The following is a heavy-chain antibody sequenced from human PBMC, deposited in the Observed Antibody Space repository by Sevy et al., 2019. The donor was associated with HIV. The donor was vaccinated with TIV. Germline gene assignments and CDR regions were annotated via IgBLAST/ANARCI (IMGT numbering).Heavy chain of an antibody. V-gene: IGHV3-48*03. CDR1: GFTFSSYE. Sequence: GGSLRLSCEASGFTFSSYEMNWVRQAPGKGLEWVSYISSSGTTIKYADSLKGRFTISRDNAKNSLYMQMNSLRAEDTAVYYCARVDANYDKGFDPWGQGTLVTLSS. CDR2: ISSSGTTI. D-gene: IGHD3-22*01. CDR3: ARVDANYDKGFDP. J-gene: IGHJ5*02.